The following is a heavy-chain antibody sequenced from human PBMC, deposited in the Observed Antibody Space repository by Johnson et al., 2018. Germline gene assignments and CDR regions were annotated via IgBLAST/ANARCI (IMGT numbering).Heavy chain of an antibody. V-gene: IGHV3-9*01. CDR3: AKDRQSYCYNYGMDV. CDR1: GFTFDDYA. CDR2: ISWNSGSI. Sequence: VQLVQSGGGLVQPGRSLRLSCAASGFTFDDYAMHWVRQAPGKGLEWVSGISWNSGSIGYADSVKGRSAISRDNAKNSLYLQMNRLRAEDTALYYCAKDRQSYCYNYGMDVWGQGTTVTVSS. J-gene: IGHJ6*02.